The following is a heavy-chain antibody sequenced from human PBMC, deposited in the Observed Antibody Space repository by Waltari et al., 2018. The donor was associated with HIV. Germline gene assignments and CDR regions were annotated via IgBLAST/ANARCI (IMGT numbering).Heavy chain of an antibody. V-gene: IGHV3-48*01. J-gene: IGHJ3*01. CDR2: ISTTSTI. D-gene: IGHD1-26*01. CDR3: ARSGREAQIGGATGPFDV. CDR1: TFNLSDYS. Sequence: EVQLVESGGGLVQPGGSLRLSCVVSTFNLSDYSMNWVRQTPGKGLEWVSFISTTSTIYDADSVNGRFTISRDNDNNTLFLQMDNVRAEDTAVYFCARSGREAQIGGATGPFDVWGQGTMVIVSS.